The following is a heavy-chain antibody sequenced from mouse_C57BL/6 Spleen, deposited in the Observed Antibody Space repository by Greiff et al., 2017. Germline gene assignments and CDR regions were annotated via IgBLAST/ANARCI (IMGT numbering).Heavy chain of an antibody. J-gene: IGHJ2*01. CDR3: ARDRGYYYGSGGYFDY. D-gene: IGHD1-1*01. CDR1: GFTFSDYY. Sequence: EVKLMESEGGLVQPGSSMKLSCTASGFTFSDYYMAWVRQVPEKGLEWVANLNYDGSSTYYLDSLKSRFIISRDNAKNILYLQMSSLKSEDTATYYCARDRGYYYGSGGYFDYWGQGTTLTVSS. CDR2: LNYDGSST. V-gene: IGHV5-16*01.